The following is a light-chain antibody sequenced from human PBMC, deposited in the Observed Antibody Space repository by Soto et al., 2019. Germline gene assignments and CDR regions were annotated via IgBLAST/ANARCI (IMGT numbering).Light chain of an antibody. CDR3: QQYKDWPPLT. V-gene: IGKV3D-15*01. CDR2: GAS. J-gene: IGKJ4*01. CDR1: QNINSN. Sequence: EILMTQSPLTLSVSPGEGATLSCRASQNINSNLAWYQQRPGQAPRVLIYGASSRASGIPDRFSASGYGTDFTLTINRLEHDDFAVYYCQQYKDWPPLTFGGGTRVESK.